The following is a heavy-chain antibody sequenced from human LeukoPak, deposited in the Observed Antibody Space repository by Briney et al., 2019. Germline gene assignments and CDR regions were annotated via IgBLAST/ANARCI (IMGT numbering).Heavy chain of an antibody. CDR2: THYTGST. J-gene: IGHJ3*01. CDR3: ARWGGTLNAFDV. CDR1: GDSITSFY. V-gene: IGHV4-59*08. D-gene: IGHD3-10*01. Sequence: PSETLSLTCSVSGDSITSFYWNWIRQPPGKPLEWIGYTHYTGSTTYNPSLNSRVTTLVDTSRNQFSLKLSSVTAADTAVYYCARWGGTLNAFDVWGPGTLVTVSS.